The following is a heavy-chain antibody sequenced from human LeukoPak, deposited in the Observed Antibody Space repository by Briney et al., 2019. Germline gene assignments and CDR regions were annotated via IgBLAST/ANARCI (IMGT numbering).Heavy chain of an antibody. CDR1: GFTISNNF. CDR3: ARAVPNDYAAY. CDR2: IYSGGST. Sequence: PGVSLRLSCAASGFTISNNFMTWVRQPPGKGLEWVSIIYSGGSTYYADSVRGRFTISRDDSRNTLYLQMSSLRAEDTAVYYCARAVPNDYAAYWGQGTLVTVSS. V-gene: IGHV3-53*03. J-gene: IGHJ4*02. D-gene: IGHD4-17*01.